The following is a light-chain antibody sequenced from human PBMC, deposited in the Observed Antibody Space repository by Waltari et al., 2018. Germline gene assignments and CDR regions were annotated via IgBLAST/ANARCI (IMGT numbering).Light chain of an antibody. V-gene: IGKV3-11*01. CDR2: DAS. CDR3: QQRSNVLFA. CDR1: QNVSSL. Sequence: EVVLTQSPATLSLSPGERATLSCRASQNVSSLLAWYQQKPGQTPRLLMYDASNRATGIPARFSGSGSGTDFTLTISSLEPEDFAVYYCQQRSNVLFAFGPGTKVDFK. J-gene: IGKJ3*01.